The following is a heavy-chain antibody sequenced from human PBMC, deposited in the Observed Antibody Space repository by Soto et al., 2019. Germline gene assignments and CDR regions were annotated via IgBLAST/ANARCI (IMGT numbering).Heavy chain of an antibody. CDR3: ARDNDSSGYYSGYFDY. Sequence: SETLSLTCTVSGGSISSYDWSWIRQPPGKGLEWIGYIYYSGSTNYNPSLKSRVTISVDTSKNQFSLKLSSVTAADTAVYYCARDNDSSGYYSGYFDYWGQGTLVTVSS. D-gene: IGHD3-22*01. V-gene: IGHV4-59*01. J-gene: IGHJ4*02. CDR1: GGSISSYD. CDR2: IYYSGST.